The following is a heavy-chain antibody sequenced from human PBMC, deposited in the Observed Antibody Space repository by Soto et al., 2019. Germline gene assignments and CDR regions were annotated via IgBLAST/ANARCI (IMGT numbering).Heavy chain of an antibody. J-gene: IGHJ6*03. V-gene: IGHV1-2*04. Sequence: ASVKVSCKASGYTFTGYYMHWVRQAPGQGLEWMGWINPNSGGTNYAQKFQGWVTMTRDTSISTAYMELSRLRSDDTAVYYCARGAVYGEGDYYMDVWGKGPTVTVSS. CDR3: ARGAVYGEGDYYMDV. CDR2: INPNSGGT. CDR1: GYTFTGYY. D-gene: IGHD4-17*01.